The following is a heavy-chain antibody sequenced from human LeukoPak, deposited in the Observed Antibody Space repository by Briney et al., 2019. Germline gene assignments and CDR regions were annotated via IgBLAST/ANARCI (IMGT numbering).Heavy chain of an antibody. CDR2: IYYSGST. V-gene: IGHV4-59*01. J-gene: IGHJ4*02. Sequence: PSETLSLTCTVSGGSISSYYWSWIRQPPGKGLEWIGYIYYSGSTNYNPSLESRVTISVDTSKNQFSLKLSSVTAADTAVYYCARGPLVYDSSGYYTDYWGQGTPVTVSS. CDR3: ARGPLVYDSSGYYTDY. CDR1: GGSISSYY. D-gene: IGHD3-22*01.